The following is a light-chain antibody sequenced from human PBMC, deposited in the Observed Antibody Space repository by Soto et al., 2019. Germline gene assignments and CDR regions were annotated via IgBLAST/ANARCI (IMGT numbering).Light chain of an antibody. CDR3: QSYDSSLSGWV. CDR1: SSNIGAGYD. J-gene: IGLJ3*02. V-gene: IGLV1-40*01. Sequence: QSVLTQPPSVSGAPGQRVTISCTGSSSNIGAGYDVHWYQQLPGTAPKLLISDNNNRPSGVPDRFSGSKSGTSASLALTGLQAEDEADYYCQSYDSSLSGWVFGGGTKLTVL. CDR2: DNN.